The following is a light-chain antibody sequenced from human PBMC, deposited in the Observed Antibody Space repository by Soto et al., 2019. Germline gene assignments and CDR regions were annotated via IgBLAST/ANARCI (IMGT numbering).Light chain of an antibody. CDR2: AAS. CDR1: QGISSY. Sequence: DIQLTQSPSFLSVSVGDRVTITCRASQGISSYLAWYQQRSGKAPKFLIYAASTLQSGVPSRFSGSGSGTEFTLTINNLRSEDFATYYCQQLNSYPYTFGQGTQLEIK. J-gene: IGKJ2*01. V-gene: IGKV1-9*01. CDR3: QQLNSYPYT.